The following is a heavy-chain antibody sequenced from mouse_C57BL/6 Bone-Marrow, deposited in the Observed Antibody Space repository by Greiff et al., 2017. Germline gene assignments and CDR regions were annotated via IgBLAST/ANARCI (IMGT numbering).Heavy chain of an antibody. CDR1: GYTFTSYG. J-gene: IGHJ3*01. Sequence: QVQLQQSGAELARPGASVKLSCKASGYTFTSYGISWVKQRTGQGLEWIGEIYPRSGNTYYNEKFKGKATLTADKSSSTAYMELRSLTSEDSAVYFCARGAQARFAYWGQGTLVTVSA. CDR2: IYPRSGNT. CDR3: ARGAQARFAY. D-gene: IGHD3-2*02. V-gene: IGHV1-81*01.